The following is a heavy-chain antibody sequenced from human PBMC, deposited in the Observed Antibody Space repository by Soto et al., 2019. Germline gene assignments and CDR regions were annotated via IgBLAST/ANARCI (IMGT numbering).Heavy chain of an antibody. CDR1: GFTFSSHG. D-gene: IGHD4-17*01. CDR3: ARARAVTSLWGYFYYMDV. V-gene: IGHV3-21*01. CDR2: ISSSSSYI. Sequence: GGSLRLSSTASGFTFSSHGMNCVRQAPGKGLEWVSSISSSSSYIYYADSVKGRFTISRDNAKNSLYLQMNGLRAEDTAVYYCARARAVTSLWGYFYYMDVWGKGTTVTVSS. J-gene: IGHJ6*03.